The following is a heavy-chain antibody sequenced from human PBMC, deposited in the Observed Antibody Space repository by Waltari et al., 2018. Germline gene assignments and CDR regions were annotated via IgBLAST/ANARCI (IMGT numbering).Heavy chain of an antibody. J-gene: IGHJ6*02. D-gene: IGHD2-2*01. V-gene: IGHV1-69*01. Sequence: QVQLVQSGAEVKKPGSSVKVSCKASGGTFSSYAISWVRQAPGQGLEWMGGIVPIFGTANDEQKVQGRVTIAADESTSTAYMELSSLRAEETAVYYCARDPYCSSTSCLAYGMDVWGQGTTVTVSS. CDR2: IVPIFGTA. CDR1: GGTFSSYA. CDR3: ARDPYCSSTSCLAYGMDV.